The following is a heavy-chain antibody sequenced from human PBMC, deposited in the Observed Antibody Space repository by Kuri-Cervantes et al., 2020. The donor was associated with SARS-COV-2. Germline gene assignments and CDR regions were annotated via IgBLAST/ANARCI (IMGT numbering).Heavy chain of an antibody. CDR2: ISSSSSYI. CDR3: ARGGRGYGDFPLDY. CDR1: GFTVSSNY. D-gene: IGHD4-17*01. V-gene: IGHV3-21*01. Sequence: GGSRRLPCEASGFTVSSNYMSWVRQAPGKGLEWVSSISSSSSYIYYADSVKGRFTISRDNAKNSLYLQRNSLRAEDTAVYYCARGGRGYGDFPLDYWGQGTLVTVSS. J-gene: IGHJ4*02.